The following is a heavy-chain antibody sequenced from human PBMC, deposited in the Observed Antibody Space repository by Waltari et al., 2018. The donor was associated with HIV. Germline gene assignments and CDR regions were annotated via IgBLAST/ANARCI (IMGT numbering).Heavy chain of an antibody. CDR2: VSPSGDTT. CDR3: AKDAPVSGPYPQGYYPLDV. V-gene: IGHV3-23*01. CDR1: GFKFGSYV. J-gene: IGHJ6*02. D-gene: IGHD3-16*02. Sequence: EVQLLESGGDSVQSGGSLRLSCSSSGFKFGSYVMIWVRQAPGKGLEWVSSVSPSGDTTFSADSVKGRFTVSRDNSKNALYLHMNRLRPEDTAMYYCAKDAPVSGPYPQGYYPLDVWGQGTPVTVSS.